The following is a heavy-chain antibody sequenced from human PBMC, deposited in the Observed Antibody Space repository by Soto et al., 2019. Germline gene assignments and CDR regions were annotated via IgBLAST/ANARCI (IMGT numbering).Heavy chain of an antibody. Sequence: LRLSCAASGFTFSSYAMSWVRQAPGKGLEWVSAISGSGGSTYYADSVKGRFTISRDNSKNTLYLQMNSLRAEDTAVYYCAKETGIAVAAYNWFDPWGQGTLVTVSS. J-gene: IGHJ5*02. V-gene: IGHV3-23*01. CDR1: GFTFSSYA. CDR3: AKETGIAVAAYNWFDP. CDR2: ISGSGGST. D-gene: IGHD6-19*01.